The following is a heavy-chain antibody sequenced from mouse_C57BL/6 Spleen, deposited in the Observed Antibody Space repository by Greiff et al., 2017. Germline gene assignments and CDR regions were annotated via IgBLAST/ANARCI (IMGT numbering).Heavy chain of an antibody. CDR1: GYTFTSYW. CDR2: IDPSDSYT. J-gene: IGHJ3*01. Sequence: QVQLQQPGAELVMPGASVKLSCKASGYTFTSYWMHWVKQRPGQGLEWIGEIDPSDSYTNYNQKFKGKSTLTVDTSSSTAYMQLSSLTSEDSAVYYWAKTAQATWCAYGGQGTLVTVSA. CDR3: AKTAQATWCAY. V-gene: IGHV1-69*01. D-gene: IGHD3-2*02.